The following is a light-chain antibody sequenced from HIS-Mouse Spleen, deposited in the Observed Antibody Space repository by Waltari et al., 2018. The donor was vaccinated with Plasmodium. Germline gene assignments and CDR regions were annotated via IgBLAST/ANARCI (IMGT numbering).Light chain of an antibody. V-gene: IGLV2-8*01. CDR2: EVS. CDR3: SSYAGSNNLV. CDR1: RSDVGGYNY. J-gene: IGLJ2*01. Sequence: QSALPQPPSASGSPGQSVTISCTGPRSDVGGYNYVSWYQQPPGKAPKLMIYEVSKRPSGVPDRFSGSKSGNTASLTVSGLQAEDEADYYCSSYAGSNNLVFGGGTKLTVL.